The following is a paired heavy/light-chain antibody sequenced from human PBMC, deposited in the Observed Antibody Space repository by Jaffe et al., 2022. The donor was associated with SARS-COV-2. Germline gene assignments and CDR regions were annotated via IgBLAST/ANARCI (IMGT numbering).Heavy chain of an antibody. CDR1: GGTFSSYA. CDR3: ARGCDIVVVPAADTPPYYYMDV. V-gene: IGHV1-69*01. Sequence: QVQLVQSGAEVKKPGSSVKVSCKASGGTFSSYAISWVRQAPGQGLEWMGGIIPIFGTANYAQKFQGRVTITADESTSTAYMELSSLRSEDTAVYYCARGCDIVVVPAADTPPYYYMDVWGKGTTVTVSS. CDR2: IIPIFGTA. J-gene: IGHJ6*03. D-gene: IGHD2-2*01.
Light chain of an antibody. CDR1: QSVSSSY. Sequence: EIVLTQSPATLSLSPGERATLSCGASQSVSSSYLAWYQQKPGLAPRLLIYDASSRATGIPDRFSGSGSGTDFTLTISRLEPEDFAVYYCQQYGSSPLTFGGGTKVEIK. J-gene: IGKJ4*01. CDR3: QQYGSSPLT. V-gene: IGKV3D-20*01. CDR2: DAS.